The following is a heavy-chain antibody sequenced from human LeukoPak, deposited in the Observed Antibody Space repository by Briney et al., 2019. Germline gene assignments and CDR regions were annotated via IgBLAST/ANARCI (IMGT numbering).Heavy chain of an antibody. D-gene: IGHD4-23*01. Sequence: PSETLSLTCAVYGGSFRGYYWSWIRQPPGKGLEWIGYIYYSGSTNYNPSLKSRVTISVDTSKNQFSLKLSSVTAADTAVYYCAREGGGNAFDYWGQGTLVTVSS. V-gene: IGHV4-59*01. CDR1: GGSFRGYY. J-gene: IGHJ4*02. CDR3: AREGGGNAFDY. CDR2: IYYSGST.